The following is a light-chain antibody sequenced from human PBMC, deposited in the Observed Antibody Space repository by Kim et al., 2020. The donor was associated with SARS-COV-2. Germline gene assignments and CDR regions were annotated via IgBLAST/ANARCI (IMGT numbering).Light chain of an antibody. V-gene: IGKV1-9*01. CDR3: QQLKSYPIT. J-gene: IGKJ5*01. CDR2: AAS. Sequence: IQLTQSPSSLSASVGDRVTITCRASQDISSHLAWYQQKPGKAPKLLIFAASTLQSDVPSRFSGSGSGTDFSLTISSLQPEDFATYYCQQLKSYPITFGQGTQLEIK. CDR1: QDISSH.